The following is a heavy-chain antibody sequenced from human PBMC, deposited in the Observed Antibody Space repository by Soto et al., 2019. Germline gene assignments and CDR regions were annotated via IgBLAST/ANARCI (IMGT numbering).Heavy chain of an antibody. CDR3: ARGGSLYWYFDL. V-gene: IGHV1-3*01. Sequence: GASVKVCCKASGDTFTSYAMHWVRQAPGQRLEWMGWINAGNGNTKYSQKFQGRVTITRDTSASTAYMELSSLRSEDTAVYYCARGGSLYWYFDLWAVAPWSRLL. CDR1: GDTFTSYA. J-gene: IGHJ2*01. CDR2: INAGNGNT. D-gene: IGHD1-26*01.